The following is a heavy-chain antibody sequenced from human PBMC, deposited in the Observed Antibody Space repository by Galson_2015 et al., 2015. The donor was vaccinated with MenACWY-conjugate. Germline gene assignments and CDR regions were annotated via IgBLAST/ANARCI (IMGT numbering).Heavy chain of an antibody. J-gene: IGHJ2*01. Sequence: SLRLSCAASGFTFSSNGMHWVRQAPGKGLEWVAFIRNDGSNTYYGESVKGRFTISRDNPKNTLYLQMNSLRPEDTAVYHCAKGLAYFYEKDASGDFDLWGRGTLVAVSS. V-gene: IGHV3-30*02. CDR3: AKGLAYFYEKDASGDFDL. CDR2: IRNDGSNT. CDR1: GFTFSSNG. D-gene: IGHD3-22*01.